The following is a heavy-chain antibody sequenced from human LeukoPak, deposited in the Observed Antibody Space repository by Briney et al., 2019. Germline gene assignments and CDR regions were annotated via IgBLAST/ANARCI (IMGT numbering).Heavy chain of an antibody. CDR1: GYTFTSYG. V-gene: IGHV1-18*01. D-gene: IGHD6-19*01. CDR3: AVAVAGKRGSYFDY. Sequence: ASVKVSCKASGYTFTSYGISWVRQAPGQGLEWMGWISAYNGNTNYAQKFQGRVTMTRDMSTSTVYMELSSLRSEDTAVYYCAVAVAGKRGSYFDYWGQGTLVTVSS. J-gene: IGHJ4*02. CDR2: ISAYNGNT.